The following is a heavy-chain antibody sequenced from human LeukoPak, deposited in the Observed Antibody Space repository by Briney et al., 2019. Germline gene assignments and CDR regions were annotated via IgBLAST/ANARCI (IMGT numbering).Heavy chain of an antibody. CDR1: GGSFSGYY. CDR2: IYYSGST. Sequence: SETLSLTCAVYGGSFSGYYWSWIRQPPGKGLEWIGSIYYSGSTYYNPSLKGRVTISVDTSKNQFSLKLSSVTAADTAVYYCARHLGKIVVVPFDYWGQGTLVTVSS. V-gene: IGHV4-34*01. CDR3: ARHLGKIVVVPFDY. J-gene: IGHJ4*02. D-gene: IGHD3-22*01.